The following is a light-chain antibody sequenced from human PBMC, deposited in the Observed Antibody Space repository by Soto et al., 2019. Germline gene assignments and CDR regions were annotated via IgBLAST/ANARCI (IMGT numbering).Light chain of an antibody. CDR3: QQYDKWPQA. J-gene: IGKJ1*01. CDR2: GAS. CDR1: QSVSSD. V-gene: IGKV3-15*01. Sequence: ENVMSQSPATLSVSTEERATLSCRASQSVSSDLAWYQHKPGQAPRLLIYGASTRATGIPARFSGRGSGTEFTLTISSLQSVDFAVYYCQQYDKWPQAFGQGTKVDI.